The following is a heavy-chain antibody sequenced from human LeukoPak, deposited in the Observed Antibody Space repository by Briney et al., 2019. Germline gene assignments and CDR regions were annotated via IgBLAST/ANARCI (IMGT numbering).Heavy chain of an antibody. CDR3: ARRYYSDSSGYSFDY. CDR1: GFTFSSYG. Sequence: PGGSLRLSCAASGFTFSSYGMHWVRQAPGKGLEWVAHISYNGGNKDYADSVRGRFTISRDDSKSTLYLQMNSLTTEDTAVYYCARRYYSDSSGYSFDYWGQGTLVTVSS. V-gene: IGHV3-30*19. D-gene: IGHD3-22*01. CDR2: ISYNGGNK. J-gene: IGHJ4*02.